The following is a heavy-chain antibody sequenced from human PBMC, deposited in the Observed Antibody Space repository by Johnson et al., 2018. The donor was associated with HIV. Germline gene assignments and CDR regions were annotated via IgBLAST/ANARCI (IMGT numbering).Heavy chain of an antibody. J-gene: IGHJ3*02. D-gene: IGHD2-15*01. Sequence: QVQLVESGGGVVQPGGSLRLSCAASGFTFSSFGMHWVRQAPGKGLEWVAFIRYDENNKYYADSVKGRFTISRDNSKNTLYLQMNSLRPEDTAVYYCATHCSGGSCYLPDAFDIWGQGTMVTVSS. CDR2: IRYDENNK. CDR1: GFTFSSFG. CDR3: ATHCSGGSCYLPDAFDI. V-gene: IGHV3-30*02.